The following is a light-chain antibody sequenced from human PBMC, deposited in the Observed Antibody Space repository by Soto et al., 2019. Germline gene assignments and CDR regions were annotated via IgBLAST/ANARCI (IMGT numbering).Light chain of an antibody. J-gene: IGKJ4*01. CDR1: QGISSY. V-gene: IGKV1-39*01. CDR3: QQSYTTPPLT. CDR2: AAS. Sequence: IQLTQSPSSLSASVGDRVTITCRASQGISSYLGWYQQRPGKAPILLISAASSLQTGVPSRFSGSGSGTDFILTISSLQPEDVATYYCQQSYTTPPLTFGGGTKVEIK.